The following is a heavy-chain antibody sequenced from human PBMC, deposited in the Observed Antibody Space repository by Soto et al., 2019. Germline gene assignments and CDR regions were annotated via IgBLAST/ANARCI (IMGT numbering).Heavy chain of an antibody. CDR1: NYSFSSFG. CDR3: ARDPFDSWTNLQVGYFAS. CDR2: INPSNDNT. J-gene: IGHJ4*02. Sequence: GASVKVSCKASNYSFSSFGISWMRQAPGQGLEWMAWINPSNDNTNYAQSLQGRVTLTTDTSTSTAYMELRSLRSDDTAVYYCARDPFDSWTNLQVGYFASWGQGNLVTVCS. D-gene: IGHD3-22*01. V-gene: IGHV1-18*01.